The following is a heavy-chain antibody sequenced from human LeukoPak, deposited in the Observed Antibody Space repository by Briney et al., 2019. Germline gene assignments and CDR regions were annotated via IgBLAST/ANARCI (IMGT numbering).Heavy chain of an antibody. CDR2: IYYSGGT. CDR3: ARDSGSRSQPTYFDY. D-gene: IGHD1-26*01. CDR1: SGSISSSTYY. J-gene: IGHJ4*02. Sequence: SETLSLTCTVSSGSISSSTYYWGWIRQPPGKGLEWIGSIYYSGGTYYNPSLRSRVTISVDTSKSQFFLKLSSVTAADTAVYYCARDSGSRSQPTYFDYWGQGTLVTVSS. V-gene: IGHV4-39*07.